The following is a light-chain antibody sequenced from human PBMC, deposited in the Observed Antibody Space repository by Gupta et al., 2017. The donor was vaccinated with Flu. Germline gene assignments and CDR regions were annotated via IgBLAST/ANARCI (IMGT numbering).Light chain of an antibody. V-gene: IGKV3-11*01. Sequence: GERATLSCRASQSVSSYLAWYQQKPGQAPRLLIYDASNRATGIPARFSGSGSGTDFTLTISSLEPEDFAVYYCQQRSNWPVTFGQGTKLEIK. CDR2: DAS. J-gene: IGKJ2*01. CDR1: QSVSSY. CDR3: QQRSNWPVT.